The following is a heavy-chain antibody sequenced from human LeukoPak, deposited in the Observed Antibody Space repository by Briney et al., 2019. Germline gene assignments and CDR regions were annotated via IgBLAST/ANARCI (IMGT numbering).Heavy chain of an antibody. J-gene: IGHJ3*02. V-gene: IGHV3-49*04. Sequence: GGSLRLSRTASGFTFGDYAMSWVRQAPGKGLEWVGFIRSKAYGGTTEYAASVKGRFTISRDDSKSIAYLQMNSLKTEDTAVYYCTLLTIFGVVTMEDAFDIWGQGTMVTVSS. CDR3: TLLTIFGVVTMEDAFDI. D-gene: IGHD3-3*01. CDR1: GFTFGDYA. CDR2: IRSKAYGGTT.